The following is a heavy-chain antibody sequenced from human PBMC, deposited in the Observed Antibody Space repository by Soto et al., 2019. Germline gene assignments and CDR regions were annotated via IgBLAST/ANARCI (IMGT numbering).Heavy chain of an antibody. V-gene: IGHV1-69*06. D-gene: IGHD6-25*01. CDR1: GGTFCSYS. J-gene: IGHJ4*02. CDR3: ARQPATEAANDY. CDR2: IIGIFGTA. Sequence: SVKVSCEASGGTFCSYSISWVRQAPGQGLEWMGGIIGIFGTANYAQKFRGRVTITADKSTSTAYMELSSLRPEATAVYYCARQPATEAANDYWGQRPLVTVSS.